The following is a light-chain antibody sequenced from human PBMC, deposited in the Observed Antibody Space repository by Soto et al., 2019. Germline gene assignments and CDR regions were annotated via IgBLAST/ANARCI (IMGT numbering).Light chain of an antibody. J-gene: IGLJ1*01. CDR2: DVS. CDR3: SSYAGSYAYV. Sequence: QSALTQPRSVSGSPGQSVTLSCTGTSSGVGSYNYVSWYQQHPGKAPKLMIYDVSERPSGVPDRFSGSKSSNTASLTIYGLQSEDEADYYCSSYAGSYAYVFGTGTKLTVL. CDR1: SSGVGSYNY. V-gene: IGLV2-11*01.